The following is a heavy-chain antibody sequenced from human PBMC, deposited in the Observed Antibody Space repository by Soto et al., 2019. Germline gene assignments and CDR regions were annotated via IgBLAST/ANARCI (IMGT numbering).Heavy chain of an antibody. CDR1: GYTFTSYG. CDR2: ISAYNGNT. CDR3: ARSTRLFGYDY. J-gene: IGHJ4*02. V-gene: IGHV1-18*03. Sequence: ASVKVSCKASGYTFTSYGISWVRQAPGQGLEWMGWISAYNGNTNYAQKLQGRVTMTTDTSTSTAYMELRSLRSFDMAVYYCARSTRLFGYDYWGQGTLVTVSS. D-gene: IGHD3-16*01.